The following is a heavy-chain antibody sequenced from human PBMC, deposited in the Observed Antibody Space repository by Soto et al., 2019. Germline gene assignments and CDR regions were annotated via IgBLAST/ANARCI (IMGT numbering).Heavy chain of an antibody. CDR2: IYYSGST. D-gene: IGHD3-22*01. Sequence: QVQLQESGPGLVKPSQTLSLTCTVSGGSISSGDYYWSWIRQPPGKGLEWIGYIYYSGSTYYNPSPKSRVTKSVGTSKNQFSLKLGSVTAADTAVYYCARAWGGGYYYDSSDYWGQGTLVTVSS. V-gene: IGHV4-30-4*01. CDR1: GGSISSGDYY. J-gene: IGHJ4*02. CDR3: ARAWGGGYYYDSSDY.